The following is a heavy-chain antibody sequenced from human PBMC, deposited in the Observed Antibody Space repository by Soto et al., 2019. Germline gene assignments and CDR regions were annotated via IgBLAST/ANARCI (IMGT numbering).Heavy chain of an antibody. CDR3: AREVTMVRGVIYAFDI. CDR2: IRYDGSNK. CDR1: GFTFSSYG. J-gene: IGHJ3*02. V-gene: IGHV3-33*01. D-gene: IGHD3-10*01. Sequence: QVQLVESGGGVVQPGRSLRLSCAASGFTFSSYGMHWVRQAPGKGLEWVAVIRYDGSNKYYADSVKGRFTISRDNSKNTLYLQMNSRRAEDTAVYYCAREVTMVRGVIYAFDIWGQGTMVTVSS.